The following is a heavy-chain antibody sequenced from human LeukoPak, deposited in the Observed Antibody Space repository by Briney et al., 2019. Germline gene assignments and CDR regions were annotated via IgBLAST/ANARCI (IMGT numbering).Heavy chain of an antibody. V-gene: IGHV4-4*07. CDR1: GGSISSYY. Sequence: SETLSLTCTVSGGSISSYYWNWIRQPAGKGLGWIGRIYTSGSTNYNPSLKSRVTMSVDTSKNQFSLKLSSVTAADTAVYFCAREPGLAIAAAGLFDYWGQGTLVTVSS. CDR3: AREPGLAIAAAGLFDY. D-gene: IGHD6-13*01. J-gene: IGHJ4*02. CDR2: IYTSGST.